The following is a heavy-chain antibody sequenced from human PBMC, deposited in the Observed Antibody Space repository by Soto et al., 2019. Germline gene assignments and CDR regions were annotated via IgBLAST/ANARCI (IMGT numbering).Heavy chain of an antibody. CDR3: ARFEGTAMVTGGFGAFDI. J-gene: IGHJ3*02. CDR1: GYSFTSYW. CDR2: IYPGDSDT. V-gene: IGHV5-51*01. D-gene: IGHD5-18*01. Sequence: GESLKISCKGSGYSFTSYWIGWVRQMPGKGLEWMGIIYPGDSDTRYSPSFQGQVTISADKSISTAYLQWSSLKASDTAMYYCARFEGTAMVTGGFGAFDIWGQGTMVTVSS.